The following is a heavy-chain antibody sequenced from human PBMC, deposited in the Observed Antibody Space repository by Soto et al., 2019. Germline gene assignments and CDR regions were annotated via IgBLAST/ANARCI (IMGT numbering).Heavy chain of an antibody. V-gene: IGHV4-59*01. J-gene: IGHJ4*02. CDR2: IYYSGST. CDR3: AREMDYYRT. D-gene: IGHD3-22*01. Sequence: QVQLQESGPGLVKPSETLSLTCTVSGGSISSYYWSWIRQPPGKGLEWIGYIYYSGSTNYNPSLKSRVTISVDTSKNQFSLKLSSVTAADTAVYYCAREMDYYRTWGQGTLVTVSS. CDR1: GGSISSYY.